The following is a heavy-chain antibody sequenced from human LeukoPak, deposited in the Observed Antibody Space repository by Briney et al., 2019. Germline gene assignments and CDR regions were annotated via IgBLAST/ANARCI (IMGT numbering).Heavy chain of an antibody. Sequence: GGSLRLSCAASGFTFSSYAMSWVRQAPGKGLEWVSYISSSSSTIYYADSVKGRFTISRDNAKNSLYLQMNSLRAEDTAVYYCARRLAHWSDYLSYYFDYWGQGTLVTVSS. CDR2: ISSSSSTI. CDR1: GFTFSSYA. V-gene: IGHV3-48*04. CDR3: ARRLAHWSDYLSYYFDY. D-gene: IGHD3-3*01. J-gene: IGHJ4*02.